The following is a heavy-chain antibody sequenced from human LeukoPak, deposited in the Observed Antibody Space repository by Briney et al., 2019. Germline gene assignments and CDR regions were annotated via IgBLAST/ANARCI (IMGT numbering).Heavy chain of an antibody. CDR3: TRHVDGDYEGGDDAFDI. D-gene: IGHD4-17*01. CDR2: IRSKANSYAT. Sequence: GGSLRLSCAASGFTFSGSAMYWVRQASGKGLEWVGRIRSKANSYATAYTASVKGRFTISRDDSKNTAYLQMNSLKTEDTAVYYCTRHVDGDYEGGDDAFDIWGQGTMVTVSS. J-gene: IGHJ3*02. CDR1: GFTFSGSA. V-gene: IGHV3-73*01.